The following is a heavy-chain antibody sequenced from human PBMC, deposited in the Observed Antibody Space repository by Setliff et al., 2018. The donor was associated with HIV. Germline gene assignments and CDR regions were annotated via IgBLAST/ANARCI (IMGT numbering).Heavy chain of an antibody. CDR1: GYTFTSHW. CDR3: ARSPIRYCSGGSCYSGFDY. J-gene: IGHJ4*02. CDR2: IYPGDSDT. D-gene: IGHD2-15*01. V-gene: IGHV5-51*01. Sequence: PGESLKISCKGSGYTFTSHWIAWVRQMPGKGLEWMGIIYPGDSDTRYSPSFQGQVTLSADKSISTVYLQWSSLRASDTAMYYCARSPIRYCSGGSCYSGFDYWGQGTLVTV.